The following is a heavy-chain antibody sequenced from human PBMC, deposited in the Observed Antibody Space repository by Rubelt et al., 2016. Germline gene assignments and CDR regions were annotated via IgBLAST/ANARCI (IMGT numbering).Heavy chain of an antibody. CDR1: GGSFSGYY. D-gene: IGHD6-25*01. V-gene: IGHV4-34*01. CDR2: INHSGST. J-gene: IGHJ5*02. Sequence: QVQLQQWGAGLLKPSETLSLTCAVYGGSFSGYYWSWIRQPPGKGLEWIGEINHSGSTNYNPSLKSRGTISVDTSKNQFSLKLSSVTAADTAVYYCARLGSIAAGLVPWGQGTLVTVSS. CDR3: ARLGSIAAGLVP.